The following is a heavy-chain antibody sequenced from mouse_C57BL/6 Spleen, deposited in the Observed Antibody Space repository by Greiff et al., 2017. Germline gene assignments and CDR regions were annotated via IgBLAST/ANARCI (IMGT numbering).Heavy chain of an antibody. CDR1: GYTFTSYW. CDR2: IDPSDSYT. CDR3: ARKGAVGYYDV. J-gene: IGHJ1*03. D-gene: IGHD3-3*01. Sequence: QVQLQQPGAELVRPGTSVKLSCKASGYTFTSYWMHWVKQRPGQGLEWIGVIDPSDSYTNYNQKFKGKATLTVDTSSSTAYMQRSSLTSEDSAVYYCARKGAVGYYDVWGTGTTVTVSS. V-gene: IGHV1-59*01.